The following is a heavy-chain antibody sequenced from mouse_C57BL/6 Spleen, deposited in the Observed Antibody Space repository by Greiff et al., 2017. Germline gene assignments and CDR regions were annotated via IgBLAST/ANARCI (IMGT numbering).Heavy chain of an antibody. J-gene: IGHJ2*01. V-gene: IGHV1-15*01. D-gene: IGHD2-2*01. Sequence: QVQLQQSGAELVRPGASVTLSCKASGYTFTDYEMHWVKQTPVHGLEWIGAIDPETGGTAYNQKFKGKAILTADKSSSTAYMELRSLTSEDSAVYYCTRMVTIFDYWGQGTTLTVSS. CDR1: GYTFTDYE. CDR3: TRMVTIFDY. CDR2: IDPETGGT.